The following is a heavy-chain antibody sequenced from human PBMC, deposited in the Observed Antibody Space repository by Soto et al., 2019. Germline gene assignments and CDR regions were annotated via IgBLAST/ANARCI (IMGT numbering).Heavy chain of an antibody. D-gene: IGHD2-15*01. J-gene: IGHJ4*02. CDR2: IYYSGST. V-gene: IGHV4-59*01. CDR3: ARGSVGGSF. CDR1: GASISNYY. Sequence: QVQLQESGPGLVKPSETLSLTCTVSGASISNYYWSWIRQPPGKGLEWIGSIYYSGSTNYNPSLKGRATISIDTSKNPFSLNLTSVTAADTAVYYCARGSVGGSFWGQGTLVTVSS.